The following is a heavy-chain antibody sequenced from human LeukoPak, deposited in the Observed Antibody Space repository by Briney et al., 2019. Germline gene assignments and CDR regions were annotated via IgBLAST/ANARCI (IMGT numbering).Heavy chain of an antibody. CDR3: AKFGRPAAGTL. CDR2: ISYDGSNK. D-gene: IGHD2-2*01. CDR1: GFTFSSYG. Sequence: GGSLRLSCAASGFTFSSYGMHWVRQAPGKGLEWVAVISYDGSNKYYADSVKGRFTISRDNSKNTLYLQMNSLRAGDTAVYFCAKFGRPAAGTLWGQGTLVTVSS. V-gene: IGHV3-30*18. J-gene: IGHJ4*02.